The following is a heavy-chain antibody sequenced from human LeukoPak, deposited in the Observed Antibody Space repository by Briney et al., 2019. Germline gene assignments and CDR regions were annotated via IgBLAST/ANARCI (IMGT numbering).Heavy chain of an antibody. J-gene: IGHJ4*02. CDR1: GFTFDDYT. V-gene: IGHV3-43*01. CDR2: IRWDAGRT. Sequence: PGGSLRLSCAASGFTFDDYTMHWVRQAPGKGLEWVSIIRWDAGRTYYADSVEGRFTISRDNSKNSLYLQMNSLRTEETALYYCAKADTTLDPFDHWGQGTLVTVSS. CDR3: AKADTTLDPFDH. D-gene: IGHD5-18*01.